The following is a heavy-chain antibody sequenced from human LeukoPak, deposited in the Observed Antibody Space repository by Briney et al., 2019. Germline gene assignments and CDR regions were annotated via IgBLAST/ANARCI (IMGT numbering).Heavy chain of an antibody. CDR1: GFTFXDYW. CDR2: INFDANNT. V-gene: IGHV3-74*01. CDR3: PRDTGHGLDY. D-gene: IGHD4-4*01. J-gene: IGHJ4*02. Sequence: GSLRLSCXXSGFTFXDYWMHWVRQAPGKGPVWVSRINFDANNTLHADSVKGRFTISRDNAKSTMYLQMSSLRAEDTAIYYCPRDTGHGLDYWGQGTLVTVSS.